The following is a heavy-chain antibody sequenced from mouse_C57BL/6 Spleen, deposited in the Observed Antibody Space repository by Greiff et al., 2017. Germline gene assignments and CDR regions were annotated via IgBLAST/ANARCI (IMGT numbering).Heavy chain of an antibody. D-gene: IGHD1-1*01. CDR3: ARGIGQYYGSSYGY. V-gene: IGHV1-55*01. J-gene: IGHJ2*01. CDR2: IYPGSGSP. Sequence: QVQLQQPGAELVKPGASVKMSCKASGYTFTSYWITWVKQRPGQGLEWIGDIYPGSGSPNYNEKFKSKATLTVDTSSSTAYMQLSSLTSEDSAVYCCARGIGQYYGSSYGYWGQGTTLTVSS. CDR1: GYTFTSYW.